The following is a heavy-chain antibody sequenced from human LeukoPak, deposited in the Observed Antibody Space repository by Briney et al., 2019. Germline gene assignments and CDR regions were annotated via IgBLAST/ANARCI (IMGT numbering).Heavy chain of an antibody. Sequence: PSETLSLTCTVSGGSISSYYWSWIRQPPGKGLEWIGYIYYSGSTNYNPSLKSRVTISVDTSKNQFSLKLSSVTAADTAVYYCARRRYGDIWGQGTMVTVSS. CDR2: IYYSGST. J-gene: IGHJ3*02. CDR3: ARRRYGDI. D-gene: IGHD4-17*01. V-gene: IGHV4-59*12. CDR1: GGSISSYY.